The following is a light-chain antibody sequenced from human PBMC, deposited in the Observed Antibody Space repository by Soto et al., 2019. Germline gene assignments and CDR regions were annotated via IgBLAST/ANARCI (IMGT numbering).Light chain of an antibody. J-gene: IGKJ2*01. Sequence: DIQMTQSPSTLSVSVGDRVTITCRASQSISNWLAWYPQKPGEAPKLLIYKAINLQRGVPSRFSGRGSGTEFSLTISGLQPDAFATYCCQRYGGFQYVFGQGTK. CDR1: QSISNW. CDR2: KAI. V-gene: IGKV1-5*03. CDR3: QRYGGFQYV.